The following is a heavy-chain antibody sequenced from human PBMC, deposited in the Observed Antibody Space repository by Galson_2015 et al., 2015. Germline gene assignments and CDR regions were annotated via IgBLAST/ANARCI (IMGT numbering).Heavy chain of an antibody. CDR2: INAGNGNT. D-gene: IGHD6-13*01. Sequence: SVKVSCKASGYTFTSYAMHWVRQAPGQRLEWMGWINAGNGNTKYSQKFQGRVTITRDTSASTAYMELSSLRSEDTAVYYCARGGSIAAAVMGVYNWFDPWGQGTLVTVSS. CDR3: ARGGSIAAAVMGVYNWFDP. J-gene: IGHJ5*02. CDR1: GYTFTSYA. V-gene: IGHV1-3*01.